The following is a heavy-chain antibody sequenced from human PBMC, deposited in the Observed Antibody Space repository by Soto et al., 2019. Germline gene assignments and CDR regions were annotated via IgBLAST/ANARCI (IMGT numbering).Heavy chain of an antibody. CDR2: IWYDGSNK. CDR3: ARETKAVASILDY. D-gene: IGHD6-19*01. Sequence: GGSLRLSCAASGSTFSSYGMHWVRQAPGKGLEWVAVIWYDGSNKYYADSVKGRFTVSRDNSKNTLYLQMNSLRADDTAVYYCARETKAVASILDYWGQGTLVTVSS. V-gene: IGHV3-33*01. J-gene: IGHJ4*02. CDR1: GSTFSSYG.